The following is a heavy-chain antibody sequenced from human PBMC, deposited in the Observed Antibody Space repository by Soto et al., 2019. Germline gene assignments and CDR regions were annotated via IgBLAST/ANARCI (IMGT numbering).Heavy chain of an antibody. CDR3: RGGDYYDSSGPFSNVFDI. V-gene: IGHV3-23*01. D-gene: IGHD3-22*01. CDR1: GFTFSSYA. J-gene: IGHJ3*02. Sequence: GGSLRLSCAASGFTFSSYAMSWVRQAPGKGLEWVAAISGSDDTTYYADSVKGRFTISRDNSKNTLYLQMNSLRAEDTAMYYSRGGDYYDSSGPFSNVFDIGGHGKRVTVSS. CDR2: ISGSDDTT.